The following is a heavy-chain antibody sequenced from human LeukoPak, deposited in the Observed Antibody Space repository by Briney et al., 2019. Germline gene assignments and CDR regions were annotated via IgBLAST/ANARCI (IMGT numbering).Heavy chain of an antibody. CDR3: AKSLEYHDSSGSLTRIFDY. J-gene: IGHJ4*02. D-gene: IGHD3-22*01. V-gene: IGHV3-23*01. CDR1: GFTFSTYG. Sequence: GSLRLSCAASGFTFSTYGMTWVRQAPGKGLEWVAGIIASGRDTYYADSVKGRFTISRDNSKNTLYVQMNSLRAEDTAVYYCAKSLEYHDSSGSLTRIFDYWGQGTLVTVSS. CDR2: IIASGRDT.